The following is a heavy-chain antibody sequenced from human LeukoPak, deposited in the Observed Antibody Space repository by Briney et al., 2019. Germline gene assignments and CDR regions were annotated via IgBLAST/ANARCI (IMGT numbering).Heavy chain of an antibody. V-gene: IGHV3-23*01. CDR1: GFTFSSYA. CDR3: AKDPIFGAVIIPASDY. J-gene: IGHJ4*02. Sequence: PGGSLRLSCAASGFTFSSYAMSWVRQAPGKGLEWVSAISGSGGSTYYADSVKGRFTISRDNSKNTLYLQMNSLRAEDTAVYYCAKDPIFGAVIIPASDYWGQGTLVTVSS. D-gene: IGHD3-3*01. CDR2: ISGSGGST.